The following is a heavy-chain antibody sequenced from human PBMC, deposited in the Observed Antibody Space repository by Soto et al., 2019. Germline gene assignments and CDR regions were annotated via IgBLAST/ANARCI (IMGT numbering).Heavy chain of an antibody. V-gene: IGHV3-30-3*01. CDR3: ARETGSGWTDYFDY. D-gene: IGHD6-19*01. CDR1: GFTFSSYA. J-gene: IGHJ4*02. CDR2: ISYDGSNK. Sequence: QVQLVESGGGVVQPGRSLRLSCAASGFTFSSYAMHWVRQAPGKGLEWVAVISYDGSNKYYADSVKGRFTISRDNSKNPLYLQMNSLRAEDTAVYYCARETGSGWTDYFDYWGQGTLVTVSS.